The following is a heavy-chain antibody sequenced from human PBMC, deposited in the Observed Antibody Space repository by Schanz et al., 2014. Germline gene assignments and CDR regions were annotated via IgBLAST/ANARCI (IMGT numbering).Heavy chain of an antibody. CDR3: ARDGDQWDGNYLDY. V-gene: IGHV1-18*01. J-gene: IGHJ4*02. CDR2: IGGSDGNT. Sequence: QVQLVQSGGEVKTPGASVKVSCKASGYTFTRSGISWVRQAPGQGLEWMGWIGGSDGNTNFAQKFQGRGTMTTDTSTSTVYMERRSLTADDSAVYYCARDGDQWDGNYLDYGGQGTLVTVSS. D-gene: IGHD1-26*01. CDR1: GYTFTRSG.